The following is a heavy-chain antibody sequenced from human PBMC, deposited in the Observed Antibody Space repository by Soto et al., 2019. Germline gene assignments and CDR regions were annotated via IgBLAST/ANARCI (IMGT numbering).Heavy chain of an antibody. CDR2: ISAYNGNT. CDR3: AGVSGTTALPDAFDI. V-gene: IGHV1-18*04. J-gene: IGHJ3*02. D-gene: IGHD1-7*01. CDR1: GYTFTSYG. Sequence: ASVKVSCKASGYTFTSYGISWVRQAPGQGLEWMGWISAYNGNTNYAQKLQGRVTMTTDTSTSTAYMELRSLRSDDTAVYYCAGVSGTTALPDAFDIWGQGTMVTVSS.